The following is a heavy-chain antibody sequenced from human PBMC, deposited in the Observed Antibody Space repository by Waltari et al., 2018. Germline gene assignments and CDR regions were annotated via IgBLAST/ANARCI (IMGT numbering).Heavy chain of an antibody. CDR1: GYTFTSYA. CDR3: ARGGDIVATSYFDY. D-gene: IGHD5-12*01. J-gene: IGHJ4*02. CDR2: INAGNGNT. Sequence: QVQLVQSGAEVKKPGASVKVSCKASGYTFTSYAMHWVRQAPGQRLEWMGWINAGNGNTKYSQKFQGRVTITRDTSASTAYMELSSLRSEDTAVYYCARGGDIVATSYFDYWCQGTLVTVSS. V-gene: IGHV1-3*01.